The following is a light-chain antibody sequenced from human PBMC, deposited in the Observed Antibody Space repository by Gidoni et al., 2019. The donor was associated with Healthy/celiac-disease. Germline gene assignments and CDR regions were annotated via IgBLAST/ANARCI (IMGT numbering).Light chain of an antibody. CDR2: GAA. CDR1: KSVSSN. Sequence: EIVMTPSPATLSMSPRERATLSCRASKSVSSNLGWYPKKPGKPPRLLTYGAATRATGIPGSCRGSGYGTEFTRTISSLQSEDFAVYYCQKYNNWLTFGEGTKLEIK. CDR3: QKYNNWLT. J-gene: IGKJ4*01. V-gene: IGKV3D-15*01.